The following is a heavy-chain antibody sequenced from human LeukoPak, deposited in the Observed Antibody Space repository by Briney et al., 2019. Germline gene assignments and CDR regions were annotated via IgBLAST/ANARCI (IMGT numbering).Heavy chain of an antibody. CDR1: GGTFSSYD. J-gene: IGHJ4*02. D-gene: IGHD2-2*01. CDR3: AGGRTDIVVVPATLRNYYFDY. V-gene: IGHV1-69*06. CDR2: IMPMFGKA. Sequence: SVKVSCKASGGTFSSYDISWVRQAPGQGLEWMGGIMPMFGKANYAQKFQGRVTTTADKATSTAYMELSSLRSEDTAVYYCAGGRTDIVVVPATLRNYYFDYWGQGTLVTISS.